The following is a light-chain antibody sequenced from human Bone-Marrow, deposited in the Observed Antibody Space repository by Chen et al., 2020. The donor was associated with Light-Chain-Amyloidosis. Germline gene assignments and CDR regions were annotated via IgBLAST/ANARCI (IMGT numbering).Light chain of an antibody. J-gene: IGLJ2*01. CDR1: DLPTKY. CDR2: RDT. V-gene: IGLV3-25*03. CDR3: QSVDSSGTYEVI. Sequence: SYELTQPPSVSVSPGQTARITCSGDDLPTKYAYWYQQKPGQAPVLVIHRDTERPSGISERFYGSSSGTTATVPISGVQAEDEADYHCQSVDSSGTYEVIFGGGTKLTVL.